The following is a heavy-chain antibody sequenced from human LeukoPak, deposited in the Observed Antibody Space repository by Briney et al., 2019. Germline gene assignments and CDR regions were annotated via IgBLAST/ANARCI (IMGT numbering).Heavy chain of an antibody. D-gene: IGHD3-10*01. V-gene: IGHV4-38-2*02. CDR3: ARVGTNVWFGEDHWFDP. Sequence: SETLSLTCTGSGYSISSGYYWGWIRQPPEKGLEWIGSIYYSGSTYYNPSLKSRVTISIDTSKNQFSVKLTSVTAADTAVYYCARVGTNVWFGEDHWFDPWGQGTLVTVSS. CDR2: IYYSGST. CDR1: GYSISSGYY. J-gene: IGHJ5*02.